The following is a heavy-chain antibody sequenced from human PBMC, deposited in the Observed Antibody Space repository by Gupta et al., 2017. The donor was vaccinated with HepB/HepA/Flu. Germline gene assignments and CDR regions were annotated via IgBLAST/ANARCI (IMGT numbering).Heavy chain of an antibody. J-gene: IGHJ4*02. CDR3: AKSYSSAWYGVPDY. V-gene: IGHV3-9*01. Sequence: EVQLVESGGGLVQPGRSLRLSCAAPGFPFDDYAMHWVRQAPGKGLEWVSGISWNSASIDYTDSVKGRFTISRDNAKNSLYLQINSLRAEDTALYYCAKSYSSAWYGVPDYWGQGTLVTVSS. CDR1: GFPFDDYA. CDR2: ISWNSASI. D-gene: IGHD6-19*01.